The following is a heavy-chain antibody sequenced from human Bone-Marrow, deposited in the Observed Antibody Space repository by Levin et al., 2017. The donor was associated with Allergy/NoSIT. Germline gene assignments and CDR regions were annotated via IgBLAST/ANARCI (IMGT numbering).Heavy chain of an antibody. V-gene: IGHV4-61*01. CDR1: GGSVSSGSYY. J-gene: IGHJ4*02. D-gene: IGHD3/OR15-3a*01. Sequence: PSETLSLTCTVSGGSVSSGSYYWSWIRQPPGKGLEWIGYIYYSGSTNYNPSLKSRVTISVDTSKNQFSLKLSSVTAADTAVYYCAREYDFWSGYNHDKVFDYWGQGTLVTVSS. CDR2: IYYSGST. CDR3: AREYDFWSGYNHDKVFDY.